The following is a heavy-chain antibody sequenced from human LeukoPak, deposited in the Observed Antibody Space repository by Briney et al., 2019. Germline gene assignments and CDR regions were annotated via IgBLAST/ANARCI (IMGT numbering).Heavy chain of an antibody. CDR2: ISAYNGNT. CDR1: GYTFTSYG. Sequence: GASVKVSCKASGYTFTSYGMSWVRQAPGQGLEWMGWISAYNGNTNYAQKRQGRLTMTTDTSTSTAYMELRSLRSDDTAVYYCARGDCSSTSCPEEDWFDPWGQGTLVTVSS. D-gene: IGHD2-2*01. CDR3: ARGDCSSTSCPEEDWFDP. J-gene: IGHJ5*02. V-gene: IGHV1-18*01.